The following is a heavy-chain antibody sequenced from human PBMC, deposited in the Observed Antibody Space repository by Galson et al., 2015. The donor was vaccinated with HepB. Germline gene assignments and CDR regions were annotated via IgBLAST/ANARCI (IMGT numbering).Heavy chain of an antibody. CDR3: AREISGWYPAGGF. CDR2: ISGSGGST. J-gene: IGHJ4*02. CDR1: GLTFSNYA. Sequence: SLRLSCAASGLTFSNYAMTWVRQAPGKGLEWVSTISGSGGSTYYADSVKGWFTISRDNSKNTLYLQMNSLRAEDTAVYYCAREISGWYPAGGFWGQGTLVTVSS. V-gene: IGHV3-23*01. D-gene: IGHD6-19*01.